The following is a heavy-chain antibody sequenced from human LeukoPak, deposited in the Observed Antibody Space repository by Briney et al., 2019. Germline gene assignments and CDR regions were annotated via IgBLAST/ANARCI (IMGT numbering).Heavy chain of an antibody. Sequence: PGGSLRLSCAASGFTVSSNYMSWVRQATGKGLEWVSAIGTAGDTYYPGSVKGRFTISRENAKNSLYLQMNSLRAGDTAVYYCARGPRRSRYFDLWGRGTLVTVSS. CDR2: IGTAGDT. V-gene: IGHV3-13*01. J-gene: IGHJ2*01. CDR1: GFTVSSNY. CDR3: ARGPRRSRYFDL.